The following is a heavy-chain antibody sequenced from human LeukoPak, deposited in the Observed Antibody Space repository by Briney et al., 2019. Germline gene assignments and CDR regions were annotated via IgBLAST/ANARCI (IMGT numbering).Heavy chain of an antibody. Sequence: ASVKVSCKVSGYTLTELSMHWVRQAPGKGLEWMGGFDPEDGETIYAQKFQGRVTMTEDTSTDTAYMELSSLRSEDTAVYYCAKKWGVGTTTLDYFDYWGQGTLVTVSS. CDR1: GYTLTELS. J-gene: IGHJ4*02. CDR2: FDPEDGET. D-gene: IGHD1-26*01. CDR3: AKKWGVGTTTLDYFDY. V-gene: IGHV1-24*01.